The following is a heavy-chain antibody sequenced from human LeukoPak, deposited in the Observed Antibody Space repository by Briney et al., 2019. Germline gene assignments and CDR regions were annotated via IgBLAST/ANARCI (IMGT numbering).Heavy chain of an antibody. CDR1: GYTFTSYG. CDR3: VRDWAYSNYRLDY. J-gene: IGHJ4*02. D-gene: IGHD4-11*01. CDR2: ISAYNGNT. V-gene: IGHV1-18*01. Sequence: ASVKVSCKASGYTFTSYGISWVRQAPGQGLERMGWISAYNGNTNYAQKLQGRVTMTTDTSTSTAYMELSSLRSEDTAVYYCVRDWAYSNYRLDYWGQGTLVAVSS.